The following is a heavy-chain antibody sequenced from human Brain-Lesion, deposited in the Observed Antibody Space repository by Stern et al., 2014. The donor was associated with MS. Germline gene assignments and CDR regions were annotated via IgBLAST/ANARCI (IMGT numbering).Heavy chain of an antibody. CDR1: GFRFSSYA. CDR3: AKGVWGSYLNAFDM. CDR2: ISGSCGST. D-gene: IGHD3-16*02. J-gene: IGHJ3*02. Sequence: EVQLEESGGGFVQPGGSLRLSCAASGFRFSSYAMSWVRQTPGKGLEWVAGISGSCGSTYYADSVKGRFTISRDKSKNTLFLQMNSLRAEDTAVYYCAKGVWGSYLNAFDMWGQGTMVTVSS. V-gene: IGHV3-23*04.